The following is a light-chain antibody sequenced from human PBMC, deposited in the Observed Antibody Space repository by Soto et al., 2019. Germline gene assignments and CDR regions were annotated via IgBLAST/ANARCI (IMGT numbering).Light chain of an antibody. V-gene: IGKV3-11*01. CDR2: DAS. CDR3: QQRSNWPRT. J-gene: IGKJ1*01. CDR1: QSVSRY. Sequence: EIVLTQSPATLSLSPGERATLSCRARQSVSRYLAWYQQKVGQSPRLLIYDASNSATGIPARFSGSGSGTDFTLTISSLEPEGVSVYYCQQRSNWPRTVGQGTKVEIK.